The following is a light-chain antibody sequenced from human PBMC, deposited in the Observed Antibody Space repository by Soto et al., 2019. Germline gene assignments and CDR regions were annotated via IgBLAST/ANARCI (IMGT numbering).Light chain of an antibody. J-gene: IGKJ1*01. CDR1: QSLVFRDGNTY. V-gene: IGKV2-30*01. CDR2: KVS. CDR3: MQGTHWQWT. Sequence: DAVMTQSPLSLPVTLGQPASISCKSSQSLVFRDGNTYLNWYQQRPGQSPRRLIYKVSNRDSGVPDRFSGSGSDTDFTLKISRVEAEDVGVYYCMQGTHWQWTFGQGTKVEIK.